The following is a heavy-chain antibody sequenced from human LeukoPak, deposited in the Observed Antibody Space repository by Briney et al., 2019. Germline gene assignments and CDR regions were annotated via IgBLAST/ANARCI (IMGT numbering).Heavy chain of an antibody. CDR1: GFTFSSYA. CDR2: ISGSGGST. J-gene: IGHJ6*02. CDR3: ARDKQWLVHDYYYYGIDV. V-gene: IGHV3-23*01. Sequence: GGSLRLSCAASGFTFSSYAMSWVRQAPGKGLEWVSAISGSGGSTYYADSVKGRFTISRDNSKNTLYLQMNSLRAEDTAVYYCARDKQWLVHDYYYYGIDVWGQGTTVTVSS. D-gene: IGHD6-19*01.